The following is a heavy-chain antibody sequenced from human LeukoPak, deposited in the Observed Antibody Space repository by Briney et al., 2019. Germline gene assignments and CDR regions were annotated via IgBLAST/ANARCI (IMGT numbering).Heavy chain of an antibody. CDR1: GGSFSGYY. D-gene: IGHD5-12*01. V-gene: IGHV4-34*01. Sequence: SETLSLTCAVYGGSFSGYYWSWIRQPPGKGLEWIAEINHSGSTNYNPSLKSRVIISVDTSKNQFSLLLSSVTAADTAVYYCARGLRWLPHNWFDPWGQGTLVTVSS. J-gene: IGHJ5*02. CDR2: INHSGST. CDR3: ARGLRWLPHNWFDP.